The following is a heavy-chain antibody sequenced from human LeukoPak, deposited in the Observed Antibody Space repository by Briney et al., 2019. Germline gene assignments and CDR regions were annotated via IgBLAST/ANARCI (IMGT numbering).Heavy chain of an antibody. J-gene: IGHJ4*02. CDR2: ISWNSGSI. V-gene: IGHV3-9*01. CDR3: ARGMAGTNY. D-gene: IGHD6-19*01. CDR1: GFTFDDYA. Sequence: SLRLSCAASGFTFDDYAMHWVRQAPGKGLEWVSGISWNSGSIGYADSVKGRFTISRDNAKNSLYLQMNSLRAEDTAVYYCARGMAGTNYWGQGTLVTVSS.